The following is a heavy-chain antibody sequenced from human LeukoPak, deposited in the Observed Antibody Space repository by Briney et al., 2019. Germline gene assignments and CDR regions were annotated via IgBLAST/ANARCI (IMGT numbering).Heavy chain of an antibody. D-gene: IGHD3-22*01. V-gene: IGHV3-7*01. CDR3: ARDLYRIVVVPHYFDY. CDR2: IKKDGSEK. CDR1: GFTFSSYW. Sequence: GGSLRLSCAASGFTFSSYWMSWVRQAPGKGLEWVANIKKDGSEKYYVDSVKGRFTISRDNAKNSLYLQMNSLRAEDTAVYYCARDLYRIVVVPHYFDYWGQXTLVTVSS. J-gene: IGHJ4*02.